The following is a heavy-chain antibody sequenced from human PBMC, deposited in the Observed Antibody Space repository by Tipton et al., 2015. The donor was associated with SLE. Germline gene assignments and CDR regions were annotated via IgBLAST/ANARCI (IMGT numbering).Heavy chain of an antibody. CDR1: GDSISRYY. V-gene: IGHV4-59*12. Sequence: TLSLTCTVSGDSISRYYWSWIRQPPGKGLEWIGYIYYSGSTNYNPSLKSRVTISVDTSKNQFSLKLSSVTAADTAVYYCARRRVDYYGMDVWGQGTTVTVSS. CDR2: IYYSGST. D-gene: IGHD2-15*01. J-gene: IGHJ6*02. CDR3: ARRRVDYYGMDV.